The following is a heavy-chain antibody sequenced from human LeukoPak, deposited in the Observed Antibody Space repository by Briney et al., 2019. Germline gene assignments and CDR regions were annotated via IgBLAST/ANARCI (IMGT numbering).Heavy chain of an antibody. CDR1: GFTFSSYA. CDR2: ISGSGGST. V-gene: IGHV3-23*01. Sequence: GGSLRLSCAASGFTFSSYAMSWVRQAPGKGLEWVSSISGSGGSTNYADSVKGRFTISRDNSKNTLHLQMNSLRAEDTALYYCAKASGYTYAYPFDFWGQGTLGTVSS. J-gene: IGHJ4*02. CDR3: AKASGYTYAYPFDF. D-gene: IGHD5-18*01.